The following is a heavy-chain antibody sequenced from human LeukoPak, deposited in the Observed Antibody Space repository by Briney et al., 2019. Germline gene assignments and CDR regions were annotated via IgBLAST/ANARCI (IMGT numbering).Heavy chain of an antibody. CDR1: GFTFSSYW. CDR3: ARRCSSTSCYKPGLNWFGP. Sequence: GGSLRLSCAASGFTFSSYWMSWVRQAPGKGLEWVANIKQDGSEKYYVDSVKGRFTISRDNAKNSLYLQMNSLRAEDTAVYYCARRCSSTSCYKPGLNWFGPWGQGTLVTVSS. V-gene: IGHV3-7*01. CDR2: IKQDGSEK. J-gene: IGHJ5*02. D-gene: IGHD2-2*02.